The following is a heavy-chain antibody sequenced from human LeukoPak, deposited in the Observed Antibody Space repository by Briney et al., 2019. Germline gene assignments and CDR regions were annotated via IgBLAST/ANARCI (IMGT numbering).Heavy chain of an antibody. V-gene: IGHV3-7*01. D-gene: IGHD2-21*01. Sequence: GGSLRLSCAASGFTFSSYWMSWVRQAPGKGLEWVANIKQDGSEKYYVDSVKGRFTISRDNAKNSLYLQMNSLRAEDTAVYYCAKAPVTTCRGAYCYPFDYWGQGTLVTVSS. CDR3: AKAPVTTCRGAYCYPFDY. CDR2: IKQDGSEK. CDR1: GFTFSSYW. J-gene: IGHJ4*02.